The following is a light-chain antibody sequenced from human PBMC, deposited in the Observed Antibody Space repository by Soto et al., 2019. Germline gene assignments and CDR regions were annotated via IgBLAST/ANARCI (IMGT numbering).Light chain of an antibody. CDR2: DAS. Sequence: DIPMTQSPSSLSASVGDRVTITCRASQNIVTHLNSYQQKPGKAPMLLIYDASNLQTGAPSRFSGGGYGTDFTLTIGRLQPEDFATYWCQQSHKTPRTFGQGTKVEIK. J-gene: IGKJ1*01. CDR1: QNIVTH. CDR3: QQSHKTPRT. V-gene: IGKV1-39*01.